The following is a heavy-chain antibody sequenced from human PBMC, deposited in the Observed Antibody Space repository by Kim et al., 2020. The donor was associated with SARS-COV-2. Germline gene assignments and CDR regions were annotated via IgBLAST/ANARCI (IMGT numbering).Heavy chain of an antibody. V-gene: IGHV3-23*05. CDR3: AKDDPSSGCHTFDS. J-gene: IGHJ4*02. Sequence: GGSLRLSCAASGFTFSRRAMSWVRQVPGKGLEWIASVNNNNNTYYADSVKGGLTASTENTTNTLYLQKISLRADDTALYYCAKDDPSSGCHTFDSWGQGT. CDR2: VNNNNNT. D-gene: IGHD3-22*01. CDR1: GFTFSRRA.